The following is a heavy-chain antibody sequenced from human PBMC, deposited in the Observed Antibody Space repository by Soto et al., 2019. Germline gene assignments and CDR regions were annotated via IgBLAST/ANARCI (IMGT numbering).Heavy chain of an antibody. J-gene: IGHJ4*02. Sequence: GGSLRLSCAASGFTFSDYYMTWIRQAPGKGLEWVSYISSSGNSIYYADSVRGRFTVSKXXXXXSXFXQXXXLRAXDTAVYYCARRAPAGRSFDYWGLGTLVTVSS. CDR1: GFTFSDYY. V-gene: IGHV3-11*01. D-gene: IGHD6-13*01. CDR3: ARRAPAGRSFDY. CDR2: ISSSGNSI.